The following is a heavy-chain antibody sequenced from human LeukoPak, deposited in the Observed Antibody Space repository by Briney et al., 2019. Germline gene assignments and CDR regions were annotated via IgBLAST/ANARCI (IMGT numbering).Heavy chain of an antibody. CDR2: IYYSGST. J-gene: IGHJ4*02. Sequence: SETLSLTCTVSGGSISSSSYYWGWIRQPPGKGLEWIGSIYYSGSTYYNPSLKSRVTISVDTSKNQFSLKLSSVTAADTAVYYCARLPGTIPDVGDDYWGQGTLVTVSS. CDR1: GGSISSSSYY. CDR3: ARLPGTIPDVGDDY. V-gene: IGHV4-39*01. D-gene: IGHD1-1*01.